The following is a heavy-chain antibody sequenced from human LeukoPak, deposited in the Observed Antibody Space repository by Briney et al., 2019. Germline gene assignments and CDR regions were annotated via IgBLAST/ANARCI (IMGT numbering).Heavy chain of an antibody. CDR2: INSDGSST. V-gene: IGHV3-74*01. CDR1: GFTFSSYW. J-gene: IGHJ6*02. CDR3: ARDLESEDYYYYYGMDV. Sequence: PGGSLRLSCAASGFTFSSYWTHWVRQAPGKGLVWVSRINSDGSSTSYADSVKGRFTISRDNAKNTLYLQMNSLRAEDTAVYYCARDLESEDYYYYYGMDVWGQGTTVTVSS.